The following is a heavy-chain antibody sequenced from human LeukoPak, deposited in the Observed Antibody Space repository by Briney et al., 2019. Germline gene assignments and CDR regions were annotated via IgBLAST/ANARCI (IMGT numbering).Heavy chain of an antibody. CDR2: ISGSSSPT. CDR1: GFTFSSYS. D-gene: IGHD6-13*01. Sequence: GGSLRLSCAAAGFTFSSYSMNWFRQAPGKGLEWVSYISGSSSPTYYADSEKGRFTISRDNAKNSLYLQMNSLRAEDTAVYYCARDGGTAAAGTHHFDYWGQGTLVTVSS. CDR3: ARDGGTAAAGTHHFDY. J-gene: IGHJ4*02. V-gene: IGHV3-48*01.